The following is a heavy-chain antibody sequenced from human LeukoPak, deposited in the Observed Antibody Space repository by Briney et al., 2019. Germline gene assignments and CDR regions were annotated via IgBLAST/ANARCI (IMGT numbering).Heavy chain of an antibody. CDR3: AKAISQGIAAAGTDAFDI. CDR1: GFTVSSNY. D-gene: IGHD6-13*01. J-gene: IGHJ3*02. CDR2: IYSGGST. V-gene: IGHV3-53*01. Sequence: PGGSLRLSCAASGFTVSSNYMSWVRQAPGKGLEWVSVIYSGGSTYYADSVKGRFTISRDNSKNTLYLQMNSLRAEDTAVYYCAKAISQGIAAAGTDAFDIWGQGTMVTVSS.